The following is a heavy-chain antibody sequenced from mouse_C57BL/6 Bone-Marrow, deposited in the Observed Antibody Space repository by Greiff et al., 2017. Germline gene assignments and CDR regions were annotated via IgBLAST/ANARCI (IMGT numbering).Heavy chain of an antibody. J-gene: IGHJ4*01. CDR3: ARIGNYHYYAMDY. D-gene: IGHD2-1*01. CDR2: IYPGDGDT. CDR1: GYAFSSSW. Sequence: QVQLQQSGPELVKPGASVKISCKASGYAFSSSWMNWVQQRPGKGLEWIGRIYPGDGDTNYNGKFKGKATLTADKSSSTAYMQLSSLTSEDSAVYFCARIGNYHYYAMDYWGQGTSVTVSS. V-gene: IGHV1-82*01.